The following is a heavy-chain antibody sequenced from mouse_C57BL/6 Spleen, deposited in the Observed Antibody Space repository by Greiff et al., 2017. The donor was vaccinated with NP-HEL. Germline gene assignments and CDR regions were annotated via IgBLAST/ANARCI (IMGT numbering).Heavy chain of an antibody. CDR2: IYWDDDK. J-gene: IGHJ2*01. CDR3: ARSCYDYLGY. CDR1: GFSLSTSGMG. V-gene: IGHV8-12*01. D-gene: IGHD2-3*01. Sequence: QVTLKESGPGILQPSQTLSLTCSFSGFSLSTSGMGVSWIRQPSGKGLEWLAHIYWDDDKCYNTSLKSRPTTFKDTSRNQVFLRIPSVDTSDTATYYCARSCYDYLGYWGQGTTLTVSS.